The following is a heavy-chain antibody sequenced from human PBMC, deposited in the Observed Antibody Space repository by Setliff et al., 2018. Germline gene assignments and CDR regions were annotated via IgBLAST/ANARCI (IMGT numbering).Heavy chain of an antibody. CDR1: GFTFSSYA. V-gene: IGHV3-23*01. J-gene: IGHJ3*02. D-gene: IGHD3-22*01. CDR3: ATDRNYYDSDTFYDAFDI. Sequence: GGSLRLSCAVFGFTFSSYAMSWVRQAPGKGLEWVSAISGSGGSTYYADSVKGRFTISRDNSKNTLYLQMNSLRAEDTAVYYCATDRNYYDSDTFYDAFDIWGQGTMVTV. CDR2: ISGSGGST.